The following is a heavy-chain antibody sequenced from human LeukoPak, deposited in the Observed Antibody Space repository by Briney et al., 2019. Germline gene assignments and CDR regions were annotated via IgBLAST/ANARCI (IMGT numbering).Heavy chain of an antibody. D-gene: IGHD3-9*01. CDR3: AKQPRQFDQKIFDQ. Sequence: SETLSLTCTVSGGSLTSSRSYWGWISQPPGKGLEWIRPVHYSVYTHNNASHKSQLTMSVDTSKNQFSLKLRSVTAADTAIYNGAKQPRQFDQKIFDQGGESTEVIVSS. J-gene: IGHJ1*01. V-gene: IGHV4-39*01. CDR1: GGSLTSSRSY. CDR2: VHYSVYT.